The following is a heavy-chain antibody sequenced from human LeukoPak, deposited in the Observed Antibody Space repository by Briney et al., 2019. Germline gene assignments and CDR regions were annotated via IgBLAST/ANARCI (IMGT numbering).Heavy chain of an antibody. CDR1: GYTFTSYD. V-gene: IGHV1-8*01. CDR2: MNPNSGNT. D-gene: IGHD3-3*01. J-gene: IGHJ4*02. Sequence: ASVKVSCKASGYTFTSYDINWVRQATGQGLEWMGWMNPNSGNTGYAQKSQGRVTMTRNTSISTAYMELSSLRSEDTAVYYCARGRRVTIFGVVIQYYFDYWGQGTLVTVSS. CDR3: ARGRRVTIFGVVIQYYFDY.